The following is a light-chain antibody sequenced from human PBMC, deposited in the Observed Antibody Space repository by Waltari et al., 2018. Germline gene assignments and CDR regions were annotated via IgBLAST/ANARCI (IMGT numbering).Light chain of an antibody. CDR1: QSIRSH. J-gene: IGKJ1*01. CDR2: AAS. Sequence: DIQMTQSPSSLSASVGDRVTITCRASQSIRSHLNWYQLKPGKAPKLLIYAASSLQSGVPSRFGGSGSGTDFTLTISSLQPEDFGTYYCQQSYSSPRTFGQGTRVEIK. V-gene: IGKV1-39*01. CDR3: QQSYSSPRT.